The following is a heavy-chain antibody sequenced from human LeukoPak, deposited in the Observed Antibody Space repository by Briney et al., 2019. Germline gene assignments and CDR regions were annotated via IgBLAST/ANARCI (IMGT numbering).Heavy chain of an antibody. V-gene: IGHV3-9*01. CDR3: AKDNRRHYTSGPNPDSLH. J-gene: IGHJ4*02. CDR1: GFIFNNYA. Sequence: GGSLRLSCAGFGFIFNNYAMHWVRQPPGKGLEWVSGISWNSGSIDYADSVKGRFTISRDNAKNSLYLQMNSLRVEDTAFYYCAKDNRRHYTSGPNPDSLHWGQGALVTVSS. CDR2: ISWNSGSI. D-gene: IGHD6-19*01.